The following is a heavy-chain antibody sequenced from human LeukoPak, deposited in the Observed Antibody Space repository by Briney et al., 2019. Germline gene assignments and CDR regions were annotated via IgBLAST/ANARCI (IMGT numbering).Heavy chain of an antibody. D-gene: IGHD1-26*01. CDR3: ARNERELLEGFAY. V-gene: IGHV3-21*01. J-gene: IGHJ4*02. CDR2: ISSSSSYI. Sequence: GGSLRLSCAASGFTFSSYSMNWVRQAPGKGLERVSSISSSSSYIYYADSVKGRFTISRDSAKNSLYLQMNSLRAEDTAVYYCARNERELLEGFAYWGQGTLVTVSS. CDR1: GFTFSSYS.